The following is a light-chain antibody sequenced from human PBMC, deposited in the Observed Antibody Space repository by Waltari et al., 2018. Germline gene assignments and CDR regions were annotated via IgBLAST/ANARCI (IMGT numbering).Light chain of an antibody. Sequence: DIVMTQTPLSLSVTPGQPASISCKSSQSLLCRDGKTYFYWCLEKAGQPPQVLMYEASKRVSGVPDRFSGSASGTDFTLKISRVEPEDVGIYYCMQTVEFPWTFGQGTKVEIK. J-gene: IGKJ1*01. CDR2: EAS. CDR1: QSLLCRDGKTY. V-gene: IGKV2D-29*01. CDR3: MQTVEFPWT.